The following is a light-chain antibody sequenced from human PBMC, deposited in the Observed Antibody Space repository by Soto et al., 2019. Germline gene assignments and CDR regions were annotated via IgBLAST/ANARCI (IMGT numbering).Light chain of an antibody. CDR1: SSDVGGYNY. CDR3: SSYTRSSTPLV. CDR2: DVT. J-gene: IGLJ3*02. V-gene: IGLV2-14*01. Sequence: QSALTQPASVSGSPGQSITISCTGTSSDVGGYNYVSWYQQHPGKAPKLMIYDVTNRPSGVSNRFSGSKSGNTASLTIFGLQPEDEAAYYFSSYTRSSTPLVFGGGTKLTVL.